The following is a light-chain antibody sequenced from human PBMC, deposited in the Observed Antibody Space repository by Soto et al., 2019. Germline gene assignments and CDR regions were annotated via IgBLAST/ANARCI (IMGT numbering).Light chain of an antibody. Sequence: QSVLTQPASVSASPGQSITISCTGISSDVGGYKFVSWYQHHPGKAPKLMIYEVNNRPSGVSNRFSGSKSGNTASLTISGLQSEDEADYYCLSYTSANTRVFGGGTKVTVL. V-gene: IGLV2-14*01. CDR1: SSDVGGYKF. CDR2: EVN. CDR3: LSYTSANTRV. J-gene: IGLJ3*02.